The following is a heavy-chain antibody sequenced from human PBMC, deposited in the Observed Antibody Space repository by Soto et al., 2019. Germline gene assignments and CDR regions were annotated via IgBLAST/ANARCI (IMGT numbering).Heavy chain of an antibody. D-gene: IGHD3-10*01. V-gene: IGHV3-30*18. CDR2: ISYDGSNK. J-gene: IGHJ6*02. Sequence: GASLRVSCAASGFTFSSYGMHWVRQAPGKGLEWVAVISYDGSNKYYADSVKGRFTISRDNSKNTLYLQMNSLRAEDTAVYYCAKDLLTYYYGSGLASGMDVWGQGTTVTVSS. CDR3: AKDLLTYYYGSGLASGMDV. CDR1: GFTFSSYG.